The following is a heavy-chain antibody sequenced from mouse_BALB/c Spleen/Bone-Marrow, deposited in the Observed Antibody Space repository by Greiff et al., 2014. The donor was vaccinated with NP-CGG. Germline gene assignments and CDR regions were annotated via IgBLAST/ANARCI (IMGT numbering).Heavy chain of an antibody. J-gene: IGHJ4*01. CDR3: ARWEYYAMDY. D-gene: IGHD4-1*01. V-gene: IGHV14-3*02. CDR2: IDPANGNT. CDR1: GFNIKDTY. Sequence: VHVKQSGAELVKPGASVKLSCTASGFNIKDTYMHWVKQGPEQGLEWIGRIDPANGNTKYDPKFQGKATITADTSSNTAYLQLSSLTSEDTAVYYCARWEYYAMDYWGQGTSVTVSS.